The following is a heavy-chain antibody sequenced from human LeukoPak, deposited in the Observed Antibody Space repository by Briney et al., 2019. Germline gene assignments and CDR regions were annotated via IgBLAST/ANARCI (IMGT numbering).Heavy chain of an antibody. J-gene: IGHJ4*02. CDR3: ATYCSGGSCYDY. Sequence: GGSLRLSCAASGFTFSSYWMSWIRQAPGKGLEWVANINQDGSKKYYVDSVKGRFTISRDNAKNSLYLQMNSLRAEDTAVYYCATYCSGGSCYDYWGQGTLVTVSS. D-gene: IGHD2-15*01. CDR2: INQDGSKK. CDR1: GFTFSSYW. V-gene: IGHV3-7*01.